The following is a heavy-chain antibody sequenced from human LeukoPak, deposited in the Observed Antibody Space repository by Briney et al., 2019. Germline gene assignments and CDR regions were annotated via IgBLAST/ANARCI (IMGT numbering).Heavy chain of an antibody. D-gene: IGHD6-13*01. J-gene: IGHJ4*02. Sequence: SETLSLTCAVYGGSFSGYYWSWIRQPPGKGLEWIGYVYYSGSTNYNPSLKSRVTISVDTSKTQFSLKLSSVTAADTAVYYCARVGYSGYRYYFDYWGQGTLVTVSS. CDR1: GGSFSGYY. V-gene: IGHV4-59*01. CDR3: ARVGYSGYRYYFDY. CDR2: VYYSGST.